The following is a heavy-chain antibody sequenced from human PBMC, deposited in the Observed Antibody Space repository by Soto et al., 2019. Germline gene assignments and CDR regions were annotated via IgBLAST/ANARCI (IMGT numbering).Heavy chain of an antibody. CDR3: AKDTDSATLDSSGYYEYFQH. J-gene: IGHJ1*01. Sequence: GGSLRLSCAASGFTFDDYAMHWVRQAPGKGLEWVSLISGDGGSTYYADSVKGRFTISRDNSKNSLYLQMNSLRTEDTALYYCAKDTDSATLDSSGYYEYFQHWGQGTLVTVSS. CDR1: GFTFDDYA. D-gene: IGHD3-22*01. CDR2: ISGDGGST. V-gene: IGHV3-43*02.